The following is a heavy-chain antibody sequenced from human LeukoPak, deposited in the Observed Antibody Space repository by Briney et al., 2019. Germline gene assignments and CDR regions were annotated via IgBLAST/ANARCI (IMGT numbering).Heavy chain of an antibody. J-gene: IGHJ3*02. CDR3: ARDAYNWNIDVFDI. CDR1: GFTFSSYW. D-gene: IGHD1/OR15-1a*01. V-gene: IGHV3-7*01. Sequence: GGSLRLSCAASGFTFSSYWMTWVRQAPGKGLEWVASIKQDGSEKYCVDSVKGRFTISRDNAKNSLYLLMHSLRAEDTAVYYCARDAYNWNIDVFDIWGQGTMVTVSS. CDR2: IKQDGSEK.